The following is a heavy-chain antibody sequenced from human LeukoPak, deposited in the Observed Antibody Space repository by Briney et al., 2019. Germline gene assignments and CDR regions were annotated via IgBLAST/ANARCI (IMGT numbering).Heavy chain of an antibody. J-gene: IGHJ4*02. CDR3: AREGQQLVPYFDY. V-gene: IGHV3-33*01. Sequence: PGRSLRLSCAASGFTFSSYGMHWVRQAPGKGLEWVAVIWYDGSNKYYADSVKGRFTISRDNSKNPLYLQMNSLRAEDTGVYYCAREGQQLVPYFDYWGQGTLVTVSS. CDR2: IWYDGSNK. D-gene: IGHD6-13*01. CDR1: GFTFSSYG.